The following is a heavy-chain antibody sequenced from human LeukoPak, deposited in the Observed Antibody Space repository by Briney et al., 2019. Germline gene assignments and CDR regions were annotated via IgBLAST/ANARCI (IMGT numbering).Heavy chain of an antibody. CDR2: ISYDGSNK. D-gene: IGHD3-3*01. CDR1: GFTFSSYA. Sequence: GGSLRLSCAASGFTFSSYAMHWVRQAPGKGLEWVAVISYDGSNKYYADSVKGRLTISRDNSKNTLYLQMNSLRAEDTAVYYCARDNLEWLLYVDYWGQGTLVTVSS. V-gene: IGHV3-30-3*01. CDR3: ARDNLEWLLYVDY. J-gene: IGHJ4*02.